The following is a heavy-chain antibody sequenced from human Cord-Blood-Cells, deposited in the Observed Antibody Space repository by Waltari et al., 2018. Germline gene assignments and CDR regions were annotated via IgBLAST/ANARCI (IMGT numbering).Heavy chain of an antibody. V-gene: IGHV1-3*01. D-gene: IGHD3-16*01. Sequence: QVQLVQSGAEVKKPGASVKVSCKASGYTFTSYAMHWVRQAPGQRLEWMGWINAGNGNTKYSQKFQGRVTITGDTSASTAYMELSSLRSEDTAVYYCARAEIGGYWYFDLWGRGTLVTVSS. CDR1: GYTFTSYA. CDR3: ARAEIGGYWYFDL. J-gene: IGHJ2*01. CDR2: INAGNGNT.